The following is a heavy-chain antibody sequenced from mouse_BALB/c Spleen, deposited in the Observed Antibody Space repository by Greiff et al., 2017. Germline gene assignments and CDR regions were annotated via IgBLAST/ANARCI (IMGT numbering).Heavy chain of an antibody. CDR2: IYPGSGST. Sequence: LQQPGSELVRPGASVKLSCKASGYTFTSYWMHWVKQRPGQGLEWIGNIYPGSGSTNYDEKFKSKATLTVDTSSSTAYMQLSSLTSEDSAVYYCARGTGTGYFDDWGQVTTLTVSS. D-gene: IGHD4-1*01. CDR1: GYTFTSYW. J-gene: IGHJ2*01. V-gene: IGHV1S22*01. CDR3: ARGTGTGYFDD.